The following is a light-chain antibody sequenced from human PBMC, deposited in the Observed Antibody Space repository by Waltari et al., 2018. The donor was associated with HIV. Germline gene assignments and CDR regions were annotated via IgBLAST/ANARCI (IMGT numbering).Light chain of an antibody. J-gene: IGLJ2*01. Sequence: QSALTQPASVSGSPGQSITISCTGTSSAVGDYNYVSCYQQHPGKAPKLMINDVTNRPSGISNRFSGSKSGNTASLTISGLQAEDEADYYCSSYTSSSTSVVFGGGTKLTVL. V-gene: IGLV2-14*03. CDR2: DVT. CDR1: SSAVGDYNY. CDR3: SSYTSSSTSVV.